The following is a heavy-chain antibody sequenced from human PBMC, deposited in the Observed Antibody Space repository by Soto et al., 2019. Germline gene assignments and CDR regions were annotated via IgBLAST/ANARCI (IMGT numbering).Heavy chain of an antibody. Sequence: GGSLRLSCAASGFAFSSYGMHWVRQAPGKGLEWVAVIWYDGSNKYYADSVKGRFTISRDNSKNRLYLQMNSLRAEDTAVYYCAREITIFGVVNNYFDYWGQGTLVTVSS. CDR2: IWYDGSNK. CDR3: AREITIFGVVNNYFDY. CDR1: GFAFSSYG. J-gene: IGHJ4*02. V-gene: IGHV3-33*01. D-gene: IGHD3-3*01.